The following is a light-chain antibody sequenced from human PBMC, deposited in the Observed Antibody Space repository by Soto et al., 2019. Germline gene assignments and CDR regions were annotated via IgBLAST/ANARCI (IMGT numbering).Light chain of an antibody. J-gene: IGKJ1*01. V-gene: IGKV3D-7*01. Sequence: PGERVTLSCRASQSVSSSYLTWYRQKPGQAPRLLIYGASTRATGIPARFSGSGSGTEFTLTISSLHPDDFATYYFQQYNILSTFGQGTKVDIK. CDR3: QQYNILST. CDR1: QSVSSSY. CDR2: GAS.